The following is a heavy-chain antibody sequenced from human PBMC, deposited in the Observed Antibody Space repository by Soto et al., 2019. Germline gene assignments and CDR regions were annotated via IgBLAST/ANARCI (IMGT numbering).Heavy chain of an antibody. CDR2: VFHTGTT. D-gene: IGHD6-19*01. J-gene: IGHJ4*02. Sequence: QVQLQESGPGLVKPSGTLSLTCAVSGDSVSSPYYWCWVRQPPGKGLEWIGEVFHTGTTSYNPSLRSRVTISMDKSNIQFFLDLSSVTAADTAVYYCARSAGWYAVHSWGPGTLVIVSS. CDR3: ARSAGWYAVHS. CDR1: GDSVSSPYY. V-gene: IGHV4-4*02.